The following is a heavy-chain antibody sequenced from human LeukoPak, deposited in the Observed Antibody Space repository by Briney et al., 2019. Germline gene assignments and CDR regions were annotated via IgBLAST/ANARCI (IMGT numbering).Heavy chain of an antibody. CDR2: IYYSGST. Sequence: SETLSLTCTVSGGSTSSYYWSWIRQPPGKGLEWIGYIYYSGSTNYNPSLKSRVTISVDTSKNQFSLKLSSVTAADTAVYYCARVRITIFGVVINFDYWGQGTLVTVSS. J-gene: IGHJ4*02. CDR1: GGSTSSYY. V-gene: IGHV4-59*12. D-gene: IGHD3-3*01. CDR3: ARVRITIFGVVINFDY.